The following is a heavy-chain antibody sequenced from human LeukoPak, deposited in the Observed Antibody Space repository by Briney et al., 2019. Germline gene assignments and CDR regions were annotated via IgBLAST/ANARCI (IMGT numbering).Heavy chain of an antibody. V-gene: IGHV3-23*01. CDR1: GFTFSSHA. D-gene: IGHD6-6*01. Sequence: GESLRLSCAASGFTFSSHALSWVRQAPGKGLEWVASIRGSDGSTYYADSVKGRFTISRDNSKNTLYLQMNSLRAEDTALYYCAKGGRSVGSSAHDYFDHWGQGTLVTVSS. J-gene: IGHJ4*02. CDR2: IRGSDGST. CDR3: AKGGRSVGSSAHDYFDH.